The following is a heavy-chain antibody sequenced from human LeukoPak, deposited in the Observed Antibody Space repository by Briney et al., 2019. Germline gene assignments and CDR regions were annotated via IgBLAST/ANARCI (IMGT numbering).Heavy chain of an antibody. Sequence: PSETLSLTCTVSYDSVSDYFWSWIRQPPGKGLEWIGSIYYSGSTYYNPSLKSRVTISVDTSKNQFSLKPSSVTAADTAVYYCARHLSYAAFDIWGQGTMVTVSS. CDR1: YDSVSDYF. J-gene: IGHJ3*02. D-gene: IGHD5-18*01. V-gene: IGHV4-39*01. CDR3: ARHLSYAAFDI. CDR2: IYYSGST.